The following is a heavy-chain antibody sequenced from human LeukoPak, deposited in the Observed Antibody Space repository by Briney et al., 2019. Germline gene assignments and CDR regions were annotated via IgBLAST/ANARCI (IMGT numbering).Heavy chain of an antibody. CDR1: GGSISSSSYY. CDR2: IYYSGST. D-gene: IGHD2-2*01. CDR3: ARAIFSADIVVVPAADWYFDL. V-gene: IGHV4-39*07. J-gene: IGHJ2*01. Sequence: SETLSLTCTVSGGSISSSSYYWGWIRQPPGKGLEWIGSIYYSGSTYYNPSLKSRVTISVDTSKNLFSLKLSSVTAADTAVYYCARAIFSADIVVVPAADWYFDLWGRGTLVTVSS.